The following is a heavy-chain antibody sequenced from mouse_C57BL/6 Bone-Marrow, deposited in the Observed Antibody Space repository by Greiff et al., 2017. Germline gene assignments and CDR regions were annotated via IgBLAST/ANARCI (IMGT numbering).Heavy chain of an antibody. CDR3: ARGCTMDY. J-gene: IGHJ4*01. D-gene: IGHD2-14*01. V-gene: IGHV5-4*03. Sequence: DVKLVESGGGLVKPGGSLKLSCASSGFTFSCYAMSWVRQTPEKRLELVATISDGGSYTYYPDNVKGRFTISRDNAKNNLYLQMSHLKSEDTAMYDCARGCTMDYWGQGTSVTVSS. CDR2: ISDGGSYT. CDR1: GFTFSCYA.